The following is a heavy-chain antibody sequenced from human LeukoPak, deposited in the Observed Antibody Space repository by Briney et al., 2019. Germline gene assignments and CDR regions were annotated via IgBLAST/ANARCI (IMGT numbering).Heavy chain of an antibody. CDR3: ARGPAYSNYAASYYYYMDV. Sequence: ASVKVSCKASGYTFTNYDINWVRRATGQGLEWMGWMNPNSGNTGYAEKFQGRVTITRDTSITTAYMELSRLRSEDSAVYYCARGPAYSNYAASYYYYMDVWGKGTTVTVSS. D-gene: IGHD4-11*01. J-gene: IGHJ6*03. CDR2: MNPNSGNT. CDR1: GYTFTNYD. V-gene: IGHV1-8*03.